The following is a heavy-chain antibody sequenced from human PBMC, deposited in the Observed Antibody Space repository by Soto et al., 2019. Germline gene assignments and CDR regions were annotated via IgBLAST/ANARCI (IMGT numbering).Heavy chain of an antibody. J-gene: IGHJ6*02. CDR2: IFSNDEK. D-gene: IGHD3-3*01. CDR1: GFSLSNARMG. CDR3: ARIPGYYDFWSCYFSSTYYGMYV. Sequence: QVTLKESGPVLVKPTETLTLTCTVSGFSLSNARMGVSWIRQPPGKALEWLAHIFSNDEKSYSTSLKSRLTIAKDTSNSQVVRTMTNMDPVDTATYYCARIPGYYDFWSCYFSSTYYGMYVWGQGTTVTVSS. V-gene: IGHV2-26*01.